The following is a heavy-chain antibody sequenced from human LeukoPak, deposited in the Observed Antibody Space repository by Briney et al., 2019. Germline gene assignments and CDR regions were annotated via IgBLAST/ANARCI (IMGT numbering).Heavy chain of an antibody. CDR2: ISSSSSYT. D-gene: IGHD6-19*01. J-gene: IGHJ4*02. V-gene: IGHV3-11*06. CDR1: GFTFSDYY. Sequence: GGSLRLSCAASGFTFSDYYMSWIRQAPGKGLEWVSYISSSSSYTSYADSVKGRFTISRDNAKNSLYLQMNSLRAEDTAVYYCARDPVAGYGNFDYWGQGTLVTVSS. CDR3: ARDPVAGYGNFDY.